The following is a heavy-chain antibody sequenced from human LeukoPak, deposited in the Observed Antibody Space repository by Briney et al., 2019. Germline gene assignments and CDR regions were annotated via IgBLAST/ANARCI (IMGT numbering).Heavy chain of an antibody. D-gene: IGHD3-10*01. J-gene: IGHJ6*03. Sequence: GGSLRLSCAASGFTFSSYGMHWVRQAPGKGLEWVAFIRYDGSNKYYADSVKGRFTISRDNSKNTLFLQMNSLRAEDTAVYYCAGGGFGEAYYYYYYMDVWGKGTTVTVSS. CDR2: IRYDGSNK. CDR3: AGGGFGEAYYYYYYMDV. V-gene: IGHV3-30*02. CDR1: GFTFSSYG.